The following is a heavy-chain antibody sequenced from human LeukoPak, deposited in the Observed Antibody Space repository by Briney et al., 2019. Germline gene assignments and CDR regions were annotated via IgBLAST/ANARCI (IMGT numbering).Heavy chain of an antibody. CDR1: GFTFGDYT. Sequence: GGSLRLSCAASGFTFGDYTMHWFRQPPGRGLQWVPLITGDGGTTSYAGSVKGRFTISRDNSKNSLYLHMNSLRNEDTALYYCAKGHFGAGHYWGQGTLVTVSS. CDR3: AKGHFGAGHY. D-gene: IGHD3-3*01. J-gene: IGHJ4*02. V-gene: IGHV3-43*02. CDR2: ITGDGGTT.